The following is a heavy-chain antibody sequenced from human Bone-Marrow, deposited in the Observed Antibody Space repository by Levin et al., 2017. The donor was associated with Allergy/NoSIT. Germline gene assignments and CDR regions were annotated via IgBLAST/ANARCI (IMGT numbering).Heavy chain of an antibody. Sequence: PGESLKISCKVSGYTFSDYYMSWVRQAPGKGPEWMGLIDPEDGQTIYAEKFQGRVTITADTSTSSFFMEMSSLRSEDTAMYFCARSRTDGIALPGVYWGQGTLVTVSS. CDR2: IDPEDGQT. CDR1: GYTFSDYY. CDR3: ARSRTDGIALPGVY. J-gene: IGHJ4*02. D-gene: IGHD1-1*01. V-gene: IGHV1-69-2*01.